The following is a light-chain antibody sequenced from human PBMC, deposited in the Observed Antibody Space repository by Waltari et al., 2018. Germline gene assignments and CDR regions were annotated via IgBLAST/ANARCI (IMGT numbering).Light chain of an antibody. CDR1: QSVSSY. CDR3: QHRGT. Sequence: EIVLTQSPATLSLSPGERATLSCRASQSVSSYLAWYQQKPGQAPRLLIYDASNRATGIPARFSGSGSGTDFTLTIGSLEPEDFAVYYCQHRGTFGQGTKLEIK. J-gene: IGKJ2*01. CDR2: DAS. V-gene: IGKV3-11*01.